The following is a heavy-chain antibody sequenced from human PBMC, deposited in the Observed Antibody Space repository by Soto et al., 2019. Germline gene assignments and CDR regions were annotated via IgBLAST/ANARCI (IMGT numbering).Heavy chain of an antibody. CDR3: AGDAFDI. J-gene: IGHJ3*02. Sequence: GGSLRLSCAASGFTFSNYGIHWVRQAPGKGLEYVSAISSNGGSTYYAKSVKGRFTISRDNAKSTVFLQMGSLRAEDMGVYYCAGDAFDIWGQGTMVTVSS. CDR2: ISSNGGST. V-gene: IGHV3-64*01. CDR1: GFTFSNYG.